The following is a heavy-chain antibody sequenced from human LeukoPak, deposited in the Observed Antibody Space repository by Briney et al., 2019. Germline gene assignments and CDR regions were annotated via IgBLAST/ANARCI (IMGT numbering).Heavy chain of an antibody. J-gene: IGHJ6*02. CDR3: VRDLVATIDHYYYGMDV. Sequence: SETLSLTCTVSGGSISGYYWSWIRQPPGKGLEWIGYIYNSVRTNYNPSLKSRVTISVDTSKNQLSLKLSSVTAADTAVYFCVRDLVATIDHYYYGMDVWGQGTTVTVSS. D-gene: IGHD5-12*01. CDR1: GGSISGYY. CDR2: IYNSVRT. V-gene: IGHV4-59*01.